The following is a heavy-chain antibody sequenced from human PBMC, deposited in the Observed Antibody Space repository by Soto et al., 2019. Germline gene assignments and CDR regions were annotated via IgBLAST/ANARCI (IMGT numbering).Heavy chain of an antibody. D-gene: IGHD1-26*01. Sequence: QVQLVQSGAEVKKPGSSVKVSCKASGGTFSTYAITWVRQAPGQGLEWLGGSIPIFGTTVYARKFQGRVTITAAESTSTVFIELSSLTSEDTAVYYCARGVGAYYFDYWGQGTLVTVSS. CDR2: SIPIFGTT. V-gene: IGHV1-69*01. CDR3: ARGVGAYYFDY. CDR1: GGTFSTYA. J-gene: IGHJ4*02.